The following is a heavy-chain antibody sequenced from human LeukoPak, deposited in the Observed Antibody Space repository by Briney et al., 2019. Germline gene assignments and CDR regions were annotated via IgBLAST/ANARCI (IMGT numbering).Heavy chain of an antibody. V-gene: IGHV4-61*02. CDR2: IYTSGST. J-gene: IGHJ4*02. CDR1: GGSISSGSYY. D-gene: IGHD2-15*01. CDR3: AREGPAYCILDY. Sequence: SSETLSLTCTVSGGSISSGSYYWSWIRQPAGKGLEWIGRIYTSGSTNYNPSLKSRVTISVDTSKNQFSLKLSSVTAADTAVYYCAREGPAYCILDYWGQGTLVTVSS.